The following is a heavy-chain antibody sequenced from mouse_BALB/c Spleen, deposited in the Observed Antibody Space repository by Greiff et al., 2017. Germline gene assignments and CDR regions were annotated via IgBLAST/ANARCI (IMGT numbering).Heavy chain of an antibody. Sequence: QVQLKESGPGLVQPSQSLSITCTVSGFSLTSYGVHWVRQSPGKGLEWLGVIWSGGSTDYNAAFISRLSISKDNSKSQVFFKMNSLQANDTAIYYCARNLRDDYEGFDYWGQGTTLTVSS. CDR3: ARNLRDDYEGFDY. CDR1: GFSLTSYG. CDR2: IWSGGST. D-gene: IGHD2-4*01. V-gene: IGHV2-2*02. J-gene: IGHJ2*01.